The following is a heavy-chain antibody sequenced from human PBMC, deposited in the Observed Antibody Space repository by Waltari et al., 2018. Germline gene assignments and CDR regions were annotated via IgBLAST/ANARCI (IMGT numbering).Heavy chain of an antibody. CDR3: ATDRYPGTFDI. CDR2: FEPEDGET. Sequence: QVQLVQSGAEVKKPGASVKVSCKVSGYTLTELSMHWVRKAPGKGLEWMGGFEPEDGETIYAQTFQGIVTRTEDTSTDTAYMELSSLRSEDTAVYYCATDRYPGTFDIWGQGTMVTVSS. D-gene: IGHD3-10*01. CDR1: GYTLTELS. J-gene: IGHJ3*02. V-gene: IGHV1-24*01.